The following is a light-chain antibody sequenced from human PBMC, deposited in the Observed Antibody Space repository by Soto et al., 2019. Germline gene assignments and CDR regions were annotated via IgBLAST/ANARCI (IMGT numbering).Light chain of an antibody. V-gene: IGLV2-14*01. CDR1: SSDVGGYNY. J-gene: IGLJ1*01. Sequence: QPVRTQPASVSVSDGQSITISRTGTSSDVGGYNYVSWYQQHPGKAPKLMIYEVSNRPSGVSDRFSGSKSGNTASLTISGLQAEEEADHYCGSYTSSTTYVFGAGTKVTVL. CDR3: GSYTSSTTYV. CDR2: EVS.